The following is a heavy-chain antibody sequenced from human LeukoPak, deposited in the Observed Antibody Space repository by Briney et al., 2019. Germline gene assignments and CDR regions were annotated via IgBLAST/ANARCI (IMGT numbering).Heavy chain of an antibody. D-gene: IGHD5-12*01. V-gene: IGHV3-11*01. Sequence: GGSLRLSCAASGFIFSDYYMSWIRQAPGKGLEWVSYVSSSGSTMYYTDSVKGRFTISRDNAKDSLYLQMNSLRAEDTAVYYCARDPGSGYEEHFDYWGQGTLVTVSS. CDR2: VSSSGSTM. J-gene: IGHJ4*02. CDR1: GFIFSDYY. CDR3: ARDPGSGYEEHFDY.